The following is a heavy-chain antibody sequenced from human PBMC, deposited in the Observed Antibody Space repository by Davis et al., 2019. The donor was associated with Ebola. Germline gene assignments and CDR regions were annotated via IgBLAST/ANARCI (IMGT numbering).Heavy chain of an antibody. V-gene: IGHV4-39*01. J-gene: IGHJ6*02. CDR1: GGSISSSSYY. D-gene: IGHD2-2*01. CDR2: IYYSGST. CDR3: ARGCSSTSCYWYYYGMDV. Sequence: SETLSLTCTVSGGSISSSSYYWGWIRQPPGKGLEWIGSIYYSGSTYYNPSLKSRVTISVDTSKNQFSLKLSSVTAADTAVYYCARGCSSTSCYWYYYGMDVWGQGTTVTVSS.